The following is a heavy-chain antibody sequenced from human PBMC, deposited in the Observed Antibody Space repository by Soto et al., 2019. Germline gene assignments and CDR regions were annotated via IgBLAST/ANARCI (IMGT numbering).Heavy chain of an antibody. V-gene: IGHV4-59*01. J-gene: IGHJ4*02. Sequence: VQLQESGPGLVKPSETLSLTCAVSGDSISSYYCMWIRQPPGKGLESIGYLYYGRSANYNPSLKSRLPLSGDTSTNQCTLTLSSMTAADTAVAYCALRSTAVGPEYCGQRTRVTACS. CDR1: GDSISSYY. CDR2: LYYGRSA. D-gene: IGHD2-15*01. CDR3: ALRSTAVGPEY.